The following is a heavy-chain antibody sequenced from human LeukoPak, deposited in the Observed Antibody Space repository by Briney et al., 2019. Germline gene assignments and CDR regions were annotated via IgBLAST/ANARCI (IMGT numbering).Heavy chain of an antibody. D-gene: IGHD2-2*01. CDR3: ARGRRQLAHNWFDP. CDR2: IIPIFGTA. J-gene: IGHJ5*02. V-gene: IGHV1-69*05. CDR1: GGTFSSYA. Sequence: SSVKVSCKDSGGTFSSYAISWVRPAPGQGLEWMGRIIPIFGTANYPHKFQGRVTITTDESTSPAYMELSSLRSEDAAVYYCARGRRQLAHNWFDPWGQGTLVTVSS.